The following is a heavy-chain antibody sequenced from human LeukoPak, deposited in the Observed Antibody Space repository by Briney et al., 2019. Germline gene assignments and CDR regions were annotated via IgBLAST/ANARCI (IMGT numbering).Heavy chain of an antibody. CDR1: GFTFSSYG. CDR3: ARGYSYGHDAFDI. J-gene: IGHJ3*02. Sequence: GRSLRLSCAVSGFTFSSYGMHWVRQAPGKGLEWVAVIWYDGSNKYYADSVKGRFTISRDNSKNTLYLQMNSLRAEDTAVYYCARGYSYGHDAFDIWGQGTMVTVSS. D-gene: IGHD5-18*01. V-gene: IGHV3-33*01. CDR2: IWYDGSNK.